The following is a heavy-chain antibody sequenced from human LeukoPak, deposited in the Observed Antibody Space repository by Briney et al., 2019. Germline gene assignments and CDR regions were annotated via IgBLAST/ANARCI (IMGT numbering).Heavy chain of an antibody. J-gene: IGHJ4*02. CDR2: IKSKTDGGTT. CDR1: GFTFSNAW. V-gene: IGHV3-15*01. CDR3: TTDGGIVVVPAAMPNAYFDY. Sequence: GGSLRLSCAASGFTFSNAWMSWVRQAPGKGLEWVGRIKSKTDGGTTDYAAPVKGRFTISRDDSKNTLYLQMNSLKTEDTAVYYCTTDGGIVVVPAAMPNAYFDYWGQGTLVTVSS. D-gene: IGHD2-2*01.